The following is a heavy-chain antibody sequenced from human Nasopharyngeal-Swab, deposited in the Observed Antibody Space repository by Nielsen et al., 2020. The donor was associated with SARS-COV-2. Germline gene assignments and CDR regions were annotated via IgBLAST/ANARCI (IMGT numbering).Heavy chain of an antibody. J-gene: IGHJ4*02. V-gene: IGHV4-38-2*02. Sequence: SETLSLTCTVSGYSISSGYYWGWIRQPPGKGLEWIGSIYHSGSTYYNPSLKTRVTISVDTSKNQFSLKLSSVTAVDTAVYYCARGGNYYDRWEGLFFDYWGQGTLVTVSS. CDR2: IYHSGST. CDR3: ARGGNYYDRWEGLFFDY. CDR1: GYSISSGYY. D-gene: IGHD3-22*01.